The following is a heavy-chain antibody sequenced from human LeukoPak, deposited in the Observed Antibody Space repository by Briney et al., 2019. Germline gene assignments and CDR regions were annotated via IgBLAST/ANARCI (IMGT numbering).Heavy chain of an antibody. CDR1: GYTFTSYG. Sequence: ASVKVSCKASGYTFTSYGISWVRQAPGQGLEWMGWISAYNGNTNYAQKLQGRVTMTTDTSTSTAYMELRSLRSDDTAVYYCARDPVYSSGWCFEFGPRHWFDPWGQGTLVTVSS. CDR2: ISAYNGNT. CDR3: ARDPVYSSGWCFEFGPRHWFDP. D-gene: IGHD6-19*01. V-gene: IGHV1-18*01. J-gene: IGHJ5*02.